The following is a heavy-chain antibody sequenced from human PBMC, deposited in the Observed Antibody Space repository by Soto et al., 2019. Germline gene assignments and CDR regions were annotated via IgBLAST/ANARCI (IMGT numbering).Heavy chain of an antibody. J-gene: IGHJ4*02. CDR2: ISAYNGNT. CDR3: ARDSPPLGY. Sequence: QVQLVQSGAEVKKPGASVKVSCKASGYTFSSYGISWVRQAPGQGLEWMGWISAYNGNTKYAQKVQGRVTMTTDTSTSTGYMELRRLRSDDTAVYYCARDSPPLGYWGQGTLVTVSS. V-gene: IGHV1-18*01. CDR1: GYTFSSYG.